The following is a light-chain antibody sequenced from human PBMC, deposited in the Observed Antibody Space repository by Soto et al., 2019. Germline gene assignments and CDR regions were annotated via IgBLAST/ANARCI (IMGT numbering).Light chain of an antibody. V-gene: IGLV2-14*03. CDR1: ISDVGHYDY. CDR3: SSYTGTSTQV. J-gene: IGLJ1*01. Sequence: QSVLTHPSYVSGSPVQSITISFTVPISDVGHYDYVSWFQQHPGRAPTLLIYDVTYRPSGVSNRFSGAKSGSTASLTISGLRTEDEANYYCSSYTGTSTQVFGTGTKVTVL. CDR2: DVT.